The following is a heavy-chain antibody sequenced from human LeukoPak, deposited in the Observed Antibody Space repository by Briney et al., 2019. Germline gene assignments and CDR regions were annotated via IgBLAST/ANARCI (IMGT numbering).Heavy chain of an antibody. CDR3: ARGNPYCGGDCYSD. D-gene: IGHD2-21*02. Sequence: GGSLRLSCAASGFTVSSNYMSWVRQAPGKGLEWVSVIYSGGSTYYADSVKGRFTISRDNSKNTLYLQMNSLRAEDTAVYYCARGNPYCGGDCYSDWGQGTLVTVSS. J-gene: IGHJ4*02. CDR2: IYSGGST. CDR1: GFTVSSNY. V-gene: IGHV3-53*01.